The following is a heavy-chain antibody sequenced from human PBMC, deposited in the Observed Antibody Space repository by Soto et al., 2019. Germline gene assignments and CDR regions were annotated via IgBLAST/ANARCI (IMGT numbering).Heavy chain of an antibody. J-gene: IGHJ6*02. D-gene: IGHD1-26*01. CDR1: GFTVNSNY. V-gene: IGHV3-53*01. CDR3: ARVPRDSGSYYYYGMDV. Sequence: QTGGSLRLSCAASGFTVNSNYMSWVRQAPGKGLEWVSVIYSGGSTYYADSVKGRFTISRDNSKNTLYLQMNSLRAEDTAVYYCARVPRDSGSYYYYGMDVWGQGTTVTVSS. CDR2: IYSGGST.